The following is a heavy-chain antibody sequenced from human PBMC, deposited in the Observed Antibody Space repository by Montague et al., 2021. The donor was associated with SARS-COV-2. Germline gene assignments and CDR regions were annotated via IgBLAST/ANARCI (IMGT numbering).Heavy chain of an antibody. D-gene: IGHD3-22*01. Sequence: KKHSGSINYNPSLKSRVTISVDTSKNHFSLKLSSVNAADTAVYYCSRVPYYYDSSGYYFDAFDIWGQGTMGTVYS. CDR2: KKHSGSI. CDR3: SRVPYYYDSSGYYFDAFDI. V-gene: IGHV4-34*01. J-gene: IGHJ3*02.